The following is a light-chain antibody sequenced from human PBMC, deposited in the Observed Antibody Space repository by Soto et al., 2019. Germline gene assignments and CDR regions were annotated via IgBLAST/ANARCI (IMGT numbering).Light chain of an antibody. J-gene: IGLJ1*01. CDR2: DVT. Sequence: QSALTQPASVSGSPGQSITISCTGTSSDVGGFNYVSWYQQHPGKAPKLMIYDVTTRPSGVSYRFSGSKSGNTASLTISGLQAEYEADYYCNSYTSSSTYVFGTGTKVTVL. V-gene: IGLV2-14*03. CDR1: SSDVGGFNY. CDR3: NSYTSSSTYV.